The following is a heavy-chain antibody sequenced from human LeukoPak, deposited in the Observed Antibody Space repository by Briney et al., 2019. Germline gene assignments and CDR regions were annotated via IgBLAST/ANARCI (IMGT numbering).Heavy chain of an antibody. CDR1: GFTFSSYW. J-gene: IGHJ4*02. V-gene: IGHV3-7*01. CDR2: INQDGSEK. D-gene: IGHD4-11*01. Sequence: GGSLRLSCAASGFTFSSYWMSWVRQAPGKGLEWVANINQDGSEKYYVDSVKGRFTISRDNAKNSLYLQMNSLRAEDTAVYYCARHSHSNYIDYWGQGTLVTVSS. CDR3: ARHSHSNYIDY.